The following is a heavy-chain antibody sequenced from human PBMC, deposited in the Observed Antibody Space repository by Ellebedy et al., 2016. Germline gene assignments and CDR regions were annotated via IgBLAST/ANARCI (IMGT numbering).Heavy chain of an antibody. J-gene: IGHJ4*02. CDR2: IHYSGSS. D-gene: IGHD6-13*01. CDR3: ARGLGYISNFFAY. V-gene: IGHV4-39*07. Sequence: SETLSLXCTVSGGSISSSNYYWGWIRQPPGRGLEWIGNIHYSGSSYYNPSLKSRVTISVDTSKNQFSLKLSSVTAADTAVYYCARGLGYISNFFAYWGQGTLVTVSS. CDR1: GGSISSSNYY.